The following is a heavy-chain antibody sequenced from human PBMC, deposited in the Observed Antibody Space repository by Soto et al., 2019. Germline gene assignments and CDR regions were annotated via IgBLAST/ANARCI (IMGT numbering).Heavy chain of an antibody. CDR2: IKHSGST. CDR3: ARLAVAGTYFDY. V-gene: IGHV4-34*01. CDR1: GGSFSGNY. Sequence: PSEILSLTCAVYGGSFSGNYWNWIRQPPGKGLEWIGEIKHSGSTNYNPSLKSRVTISVDKSKNQFSLKLSSVTAADTAVYYCARLAVAGTYFDYWGQGTLVTVSS. J-gene: IGHJ4*02. D-gene: IGHD6-19*01.